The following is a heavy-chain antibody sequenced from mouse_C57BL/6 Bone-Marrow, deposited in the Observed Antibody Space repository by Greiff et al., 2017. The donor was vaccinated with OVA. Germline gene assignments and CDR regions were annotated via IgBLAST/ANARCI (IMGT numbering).Heavy chain of an antibody. D-gene: IGHD1-1*01. CDR2: IAPSDSYI. J-gene: IGHJ2*02. Sequence: QVQLQQSGAELVRPGPSVKLSCKASGYTFTNYWMHWVKQRPGQGLEWIGVIAPSDSYINYNQKFKGRATFTVDTSSSTAYMHLSSLTSEDSAVYYCAHYGSRLYLHYWGQGTSLTVSS. V-gene: IGHV1-59*01. CDR1: GYTFTNYW. CDR3: AHYGSRLYLHY.